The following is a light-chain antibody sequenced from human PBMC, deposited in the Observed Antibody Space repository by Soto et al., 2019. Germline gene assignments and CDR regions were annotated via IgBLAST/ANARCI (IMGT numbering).Light chain of an antibody. Sequence: EIVLTQSPATLCLSPGERVTLSCRASQSVSNSLAWYQQKPGQPPRLLIYDVSNRATGIPARFSGSGSGTDFTLTITSLEPEDFAVYFCHQRYNWPRVTFGQGTRLEI. V-gene: IGKV3-11*01. J-gene: IGKJ5*01. CDR3: HQRYNWPRVT. CDR2: DVS. CDR1: QSVSNS.